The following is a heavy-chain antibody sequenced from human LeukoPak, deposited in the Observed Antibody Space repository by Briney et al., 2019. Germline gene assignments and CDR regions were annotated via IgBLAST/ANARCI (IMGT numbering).Heavy chain of an antibody. CDR2: IRRRSDTT. CDR1: GFTFTMFS. V-gene: IGHV3-48*01. D-gene: IGHD6-6*01. Sequence: GGSLRLSCAASGFTFTMFSMNWLRQAPGKGLEWIAFIRRRSDTTYYADSVQGRFTISRDNAEDSVYLQMNSLRVEDTAVYYCARRGMLSIAARPGQDEFNPWGQGTLVTVSS. J-gene: IGHJ5*02. CDR3: ARRGMLSIAARPGQDEFNP.